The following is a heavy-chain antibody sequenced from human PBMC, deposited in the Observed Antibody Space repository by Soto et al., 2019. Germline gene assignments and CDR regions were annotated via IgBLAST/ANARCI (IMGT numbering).Heavy chain of an antibody. D-gene: IGHD3-22*01. V-gene: IGHV4-61*01. CDR1: CGAVSSGSYY. Sequence: SETLSHTCTRSCGAVSSGSYYWSWVRQPPGKGLEWLGYIYYSGSTNYNPFLKSRVTISVDTSKNQFFLKLSSVTAADTAVYYCAREDYYDSSDWGQG. CDR2: IYYSGST. CDR3: AREDYYDSSD. J-gene: IGHJ1*01.